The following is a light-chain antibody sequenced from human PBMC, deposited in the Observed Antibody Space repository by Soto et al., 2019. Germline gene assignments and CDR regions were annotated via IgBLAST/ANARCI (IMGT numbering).Light chain of an antibody. CDR3: CSYVGSRTYV. CDR1: SSDVGTYNL. J-gene: IGLJ1*01. Sequence: LTQPASVSGSPGQSITISCTGTSSDVGTYNLVSWYQQHPGKAPKLMISEVSKRPSGVSNRFSGSKSGNTASLTISGLQAEDEADYYCCSYVGSRTYVFGTGTKVTVL. CDR2: EVS. V-gene: IGLV2-23*02.